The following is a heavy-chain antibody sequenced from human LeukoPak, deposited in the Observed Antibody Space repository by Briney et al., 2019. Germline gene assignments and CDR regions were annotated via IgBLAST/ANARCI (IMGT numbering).Heavy chain of an antibody. CDR1: GFTFSSYA. CDR2: ISYDGSNK. CDR3: ARITGTSVSSGDY. D-gene: IGHD1-7*01. Sequence: GGSLRPSCAASGFTFSSYAMHWVRQAPGKGLEWVAVISYDGSNKYYADSVKGRFTISRDNSKNTLYLQMNSLRAEDTAVYYCARITGTSVSSGDYWGQGTLVTVSS. J-gene: IGHJ4*02. V-gene: IGHV3-30-3*01.